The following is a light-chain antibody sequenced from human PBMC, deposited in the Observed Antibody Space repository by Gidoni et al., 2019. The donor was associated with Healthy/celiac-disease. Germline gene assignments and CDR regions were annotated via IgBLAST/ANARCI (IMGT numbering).Light chain of an antibody. CDR1: QDISNY. CDR3: QQT. CDR2: DAS. J-gene: IGKJ3*01. V-gene: IGKV1-33*01. Sequence: DIQMTQSPSSLSASVGDRVTITCQASQDISNYLNWYQQKPGKAPKLLIYDASNLETGVPSRFSGSGSGTDFTFTISSLQPEDIATYYCQQTFXPXTKVDIK.